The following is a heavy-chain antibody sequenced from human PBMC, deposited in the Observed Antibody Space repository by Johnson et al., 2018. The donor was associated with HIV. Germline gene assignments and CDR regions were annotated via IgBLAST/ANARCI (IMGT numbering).Heavy chain of an antibody. Sequence: QVQLVESGGGLVKPGGSLRLSCAASGISFTDYYMSWIRQAPGKGLEWVSYISSSGSTIQYADSVKGRFTISRDNARNSLYLQMNSLRAEDTALYYCARDRRNYDDSSGYPDYDAFDIWGQGTMVTVSS. J-gene: IGHJ3*02. CDR3: ARDRRNYDDSSGYPDYDAFDI. V-gene: IGHV3-11*01. D-gene: IGHD3-22*01. CDR2: ISSSGSTI. CDR1: GISFTDYY.